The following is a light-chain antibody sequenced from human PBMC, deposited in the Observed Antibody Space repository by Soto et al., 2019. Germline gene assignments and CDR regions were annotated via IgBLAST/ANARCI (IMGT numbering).Light chain of an antibody. CDR3: CSYAGRYTYV. CDR2: DVS. V-gene: IGLV2-11*01. CDR1: SSDVGGYTY. Sequence: QSVLTQPRSVSGSPGQSVSISCTGTSSDVGGYTYVSWYQQHPGKAPKVMIYDVSKRPSGVPDRFSGSKSGNTASLTISGLQSEDEADYHCCSYAGRYTYVFGTGTKVTVL. J-gene: IGLJ1*01.